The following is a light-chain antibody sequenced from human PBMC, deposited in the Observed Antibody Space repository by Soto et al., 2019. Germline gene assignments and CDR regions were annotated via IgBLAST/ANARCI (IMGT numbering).Light chain of an antibody. CDR3: QQYNNWPRT. CDR2: GAS. V-gene: IGKV3-15*01. CDR1: QSVSSN. J-gene: IGKJ1*01. Sequence: EIVMAHSPATLSVSPGERATLXMGASQSVSSNLAWYQQKPGQAPRLLIYGASTRATGIPARFSGSGSGTEFTLTISSLQSEDFAVYYCQQYNNWPRTFGQGTKVDIK.